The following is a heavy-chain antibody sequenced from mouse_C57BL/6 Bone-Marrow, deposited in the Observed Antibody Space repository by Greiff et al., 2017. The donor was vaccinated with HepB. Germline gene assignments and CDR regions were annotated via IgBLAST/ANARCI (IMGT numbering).Heavy chain of an antibody. V-gene: IGHV5-4*03. CDR2: ISHGGSYT. J-gene: IGHJ1*03. CDR1: GFTFSSYA. D-gene: IGHD2-5*01. Sequence: EVMLVESGGGLVKPGGSLKLSCAASGFTFSSYAMSWVRQTPEKRLEWVATISHGGSYTYYPENVKGRFTISRDNAKNNLYLQMSHLKSEDTAMYYCAGGGPTIVTPWYFDVWGTGTTVTVSS. CDR3: AGGGPTIVTPWYFDV.